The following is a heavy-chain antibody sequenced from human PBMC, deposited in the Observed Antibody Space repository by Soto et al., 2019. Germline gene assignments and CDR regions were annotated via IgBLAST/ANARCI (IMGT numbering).Heavy chain of an antibody. Sequence: QVQLVESGGGVVQPGRSLRLSCAASGFTFSSCAMHWVRQAPGKGLEWVAVISYDGSNKYYADSVKGRFTISRDNSKNPLFLQMNSLRAEDTALYYCARDRLPNIAAAGTFDYWGQGSLVTVSS. D-gene: IGHD6-13*01. J-gene: IGHJ4*02. CDR2: ISYDGSNK. V-gene: IGHV3-30*04. CDR1: GFTFSSCA. CDR3: ARDRLPNIAAAGTFDY.